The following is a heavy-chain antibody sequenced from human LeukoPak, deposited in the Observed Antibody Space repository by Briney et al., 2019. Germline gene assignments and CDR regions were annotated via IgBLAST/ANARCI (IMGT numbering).Heavy chain of an antibody. J-gene: IGHJ4*02. D-gene: IGHD5-18*01. CDR2: TSSDGGST. V-gene: IGHV3-74*01. CDR3: ARADRYSYLY. CDR1: GFTFSSYW. Sequence: GGSLRLSCAASGFTFSSYWMHWVRQAPGKGLVWVSRTSSDGGSTGYADSVKGRFTISRDNAKNTLYLQMNNLRAEDTAVYYCARADRYSYLYWGQGTLVTVSS.